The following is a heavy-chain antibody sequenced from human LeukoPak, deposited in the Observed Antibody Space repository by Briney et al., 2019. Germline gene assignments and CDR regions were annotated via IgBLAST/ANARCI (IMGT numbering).Heavy chain of an antibody. CDR1: GFTFDDYG. J-gene: IGHJ3*02. V-gene: IGHV3-20*04. CDR2: INWFGGST. CDR3: AGDPTSSWETAFDI. D-gene: IGHD1-26*01. Sequence: GGSLRLSCAASGFTFDDYGMSWLGPAPGRGLAGVSGINWFGGSTGYADSVKGRFTISRDNARNSLYLQMNILRAEDTAVYYCAGDPTSSWETAFDIWGQGTVVTVSS.